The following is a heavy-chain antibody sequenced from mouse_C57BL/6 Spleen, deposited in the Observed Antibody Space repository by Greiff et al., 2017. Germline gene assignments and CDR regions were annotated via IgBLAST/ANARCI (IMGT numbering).Heavy chain of an antibody. Sequence: VQLQQPGAELVMPGASVKLSCKASGYTFTSYWMHWVKQRPGQGLEWIGEIDPSDSYTNYNQKLKGKSTLTVDKSSRTAYLQLNSLTSEDAAVYYCARVDYAYFDYWGQGTTLTVSS. D-gene: IGHD2-4*01. CDR2: IDPSDSYT. CDR1: GYTFTSYW. V-gene: IGHV1-69*01. J-gene: IGHJ2*01. CDR3: ARVDYAYFDY.